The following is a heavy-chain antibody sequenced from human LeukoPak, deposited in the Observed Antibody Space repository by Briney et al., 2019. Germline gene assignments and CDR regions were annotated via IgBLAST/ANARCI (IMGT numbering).Heavy chain of an antibody. D-gene: IGHD2-2*02. CDR1: GGTFSSYA. V-gene: IGHV1-69*01. CDR2: IIPIFGTA. CDR3: ARAPGRVLVVPAAIRGAFDI. Sequence: SVKVSCKASGGTFSSYAISWVRQAPGQGLEWMGGIIPIFGTANYAQKFQGRVTVTADESTSTAYMELSSLRSEDTAVYYCARAPGRVLVVPAAIRGAFDIWGQGTMVTVSS. J-gene: IGHJ3*02.